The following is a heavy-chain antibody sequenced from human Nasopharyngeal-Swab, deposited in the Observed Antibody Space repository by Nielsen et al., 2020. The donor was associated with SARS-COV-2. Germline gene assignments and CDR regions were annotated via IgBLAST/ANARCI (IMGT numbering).Heavy chain of an antibody. J-gene: IGHJ3*02. CDR2: IYYSGST. Sequence: WIRQPPGKGLEWIGYIYYSGSTNYNPSLKSRVTISVDTSKNQFSLKLSSVTAADTAVYYRARGGGSGSYYNDDAFDIWGQGTMVTVSS. CDR3: ARGGGSGSYYNDDAFDI. V-gene: IGHV4-59*01. D-gene: IGHD3-10*01.